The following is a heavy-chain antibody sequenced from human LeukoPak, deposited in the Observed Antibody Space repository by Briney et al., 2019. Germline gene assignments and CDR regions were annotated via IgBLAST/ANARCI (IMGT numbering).Heavy chain of an antibody. D-gene: IGHD3-22*01. CDR3: ARGPITMIVAIDY. CDR2: ISSSSSTI. V-gene: IGHV3-48*04. CDR1: GFTFSSYS. J-gene: IGHJ4*02. Sequence: PGGSLRLSCAASGFTFSSYSMNWVRQAPGKGLEWVSYISSSSSTIYYADSVKGRFTISRDNAKNSLYLQMNSLRAEDTAVYYCARGPITMIVAIDYWGQGTLVTVSS.